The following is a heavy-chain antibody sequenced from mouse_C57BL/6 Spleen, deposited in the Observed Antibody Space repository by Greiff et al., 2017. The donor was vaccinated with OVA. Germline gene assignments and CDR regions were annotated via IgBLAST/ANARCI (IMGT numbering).Heavy chain of an antibody. CDR1: GYTFTSYG. V-gene: IGHV1-81*01. CDR2: IYPRSGNT. J-gene: IGHJ4*01. CDR3: ARSRITTVVATSPFYAMDY. Sequence: QVQLKESGAELARPGASVKLSCKASGYTFTSYGISWVKQRTGQGLEWIGEIYPRSGNTYYNEKFKGKATLTADKSSSTAYMELRSLTSEDSAVYFCARSRITTVVATSPFYAMDYWGQGTSVTVSS. D-gene: IGHD1-1*01.